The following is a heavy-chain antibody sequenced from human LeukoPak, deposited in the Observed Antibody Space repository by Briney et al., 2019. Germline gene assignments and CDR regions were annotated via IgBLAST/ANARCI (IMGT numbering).Heavy chain of an antibody. J-gene: IGHJ4*02. Sequence: SVKVPCKASGCTFSSYAISWVRQAPGQGLAWMGRIIPIFGTANYAQKFQGRVPITTDESTSTAYMELSSLRCEDTAVYYCARMRDDYGLNWGQGTLVTVSS. CDR1: GCTFSSYA. D-gene: IGHD4-17*01. CDR2: IIPIFGTA. CDR3: ARMRDDYGLN. V-gene: IGHV1-69*05.